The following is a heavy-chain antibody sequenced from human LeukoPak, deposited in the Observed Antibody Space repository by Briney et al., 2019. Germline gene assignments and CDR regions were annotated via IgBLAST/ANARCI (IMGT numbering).Heavy chain of an antibody. Sequence: GASVKVSCKASGXXXVSRGFTWVRXXPXQXXXXXXWIGVRTGQTQFAQQFRDRFTMTTNTSTTTAFMELKSLRPDDTAVYYXVRDNSGLAGVSLDLWGQGTQVIVSS. CDR1: GXXXVSRG. D-gene: IGHD6-13*01. V-gene: IGHV1-18*01. CDR2: IGVRTGQT. CDR3: VRDNSGLAGVSLDL. J-gene: IGHJ4*02.